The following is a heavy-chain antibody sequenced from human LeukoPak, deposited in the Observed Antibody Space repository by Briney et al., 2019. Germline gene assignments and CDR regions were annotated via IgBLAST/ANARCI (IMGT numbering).Heavy chain of an antibody. V-gene: IGHV4-59*01. CDR2: IYYSGSI. D-gene: IGHD6-13*01. J-gene: IGHJ3*02. CDR1: GGSISSYY. CDR3: ARTNAAAGMRSNAFDI. Sequence: ASETLSLTCTVSGGSISSYYWSWIRQPPGKGLEWIGYIYYSGSINYNPSLKSRVTISVDTSKNQFSLKLSSVTAADTAVYYCARTNAAAGMRSNAFDIWGQGTMVTVSS.